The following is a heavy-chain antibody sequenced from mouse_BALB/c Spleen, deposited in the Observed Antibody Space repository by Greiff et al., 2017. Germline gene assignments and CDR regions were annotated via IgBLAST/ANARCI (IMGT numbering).Heavy chain of an antibody. J-gene: IGHJ4*01. CDR1: GYTFTSYT. CDR2: INPSSGYT. CDR3: ARWGYDGYYYAMDY. V-gene: IGHV1-4*01. Sequence: QVQLQQSGAELARPGASVKMSCKASGYTFTSYTMHWVKQRPGQGLEWIGYINPSSGYTNYNQKFKDKATLTADKSSSTAYMQLSSLTSEDSAVYYCARWGYDGYYYAMDYWGQGTSVTVSS. D-gene: IGHD2-2*01.